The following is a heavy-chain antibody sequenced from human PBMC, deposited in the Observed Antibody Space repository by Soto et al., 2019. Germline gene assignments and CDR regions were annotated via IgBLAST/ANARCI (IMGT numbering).Heavy chain of an antibody. D-gene: IGHD4-17*01. CDR2: IYYSGST. V-gene: IGHV4-59*01. Sequence: QVQLQESGPGLVKPSETLSLTCTVSGGSISSYYWSWIRQPPGKGLEWIVYIYYSGSTNYNPSLKSRVTIAVDTSKKQFSLKLSSVTAADTAVYYCARAYGDYVFDYWGQGTLVTVSS. CDR3: ARAYGDYVFDY. J-gene: IGHJ4*02. CDR1: GGSISSYY.